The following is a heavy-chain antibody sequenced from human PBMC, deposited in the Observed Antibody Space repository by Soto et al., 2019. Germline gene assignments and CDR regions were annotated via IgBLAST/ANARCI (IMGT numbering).Heavy chain of an antibody. J-gene: IGHJ4*02. D-gene: IGHD1-26*01. CDR1: GFTFSSYG. CDR2: IWYDGSNK. V-gene: IGHV3-33*01. Sequence: QVQLVESGGGVVQPGRSLRLSCAASGFTFSSYGMHWVRQAPGKGLEWVAVIWYDGSNKYYADSVKGRFTISRDNSKNTLYLQMNSLRAEDTAVYYCARDVDSGSYQSFAYWGQGTLVTVSS. CDR3: ARDVDSGSYQSFAY.